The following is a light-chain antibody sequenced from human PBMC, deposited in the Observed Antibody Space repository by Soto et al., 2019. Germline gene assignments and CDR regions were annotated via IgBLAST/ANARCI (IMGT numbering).Light chain of an antibody. CDR1: SSDVGTYNL. V-gene: IGLV2-23*02. CDR3: CSYAGSGTFYV. Sequence: QSVLTQPVSVSGSPGQSITISCTGTSSDVGTYNLVSWYQQHPGKAPKLMIYEVNKRPSGVFNRFSGSKSGNTASLTISGLQAEDEADYYCCSYAGSGTFYVFGTGTRSPS. J-gene: IGLJ1*01. CDR2: EVN.